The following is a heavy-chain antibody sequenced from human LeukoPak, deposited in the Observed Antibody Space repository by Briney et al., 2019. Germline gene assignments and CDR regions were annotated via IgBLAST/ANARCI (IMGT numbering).Heavy chain of an antibody. CDR1: GGSISSYY. D-gene: IGHD6-19*01. J-gene: IGHJ4*02. Sequence: SETLSLTCTVSGGSISSYYWSWIRQPAGKGLEWIGRIYTSGSTNYNPSLKSRVTISVDTSKIQFSLKLNSVTAADTAVYYCARFSVAGTSTRFDNWGQGTLVTVSS. V-gene: IGHV4-4*07. CDR2: IYTSGST. CDR3: ARFSVAGTSTRFDN.